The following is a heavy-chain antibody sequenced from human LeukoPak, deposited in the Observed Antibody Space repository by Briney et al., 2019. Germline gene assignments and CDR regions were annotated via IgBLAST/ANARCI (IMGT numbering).Heavy chain of an antibody. CDR1: GYTLTNHY. Sequence: SVKVSCKASGYTLTNHYMHWVRQAPGQGLEWMGRIIPILGIANYAQKFQGRVTITADKSTSTAYMELSSLRSEDTAVYYCARGGNIAAAGSRNWFDPWGQGTLVTVSS. CDR2: IIPILGIA. J-gene: IGHJ5*02. V-gene: IGHV1-69*04. CDR3: ARGGNIAAAGSRNWFDP. D-gene: IGHD6-13*01.